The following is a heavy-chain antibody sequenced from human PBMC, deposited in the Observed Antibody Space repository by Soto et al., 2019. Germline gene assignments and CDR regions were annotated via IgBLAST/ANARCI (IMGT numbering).Heavy chain of an antibody. CDR3: ARGQDFWSGYPFDS. CDR1: GGSFSGYY. Sequence: LSLTCAVYGGSFSGYYWTWIRQPPGKGLEWIGKISHSGSTKYNPSLKSRVTISVDTSKNQFSLEVNSVTAADTAVYYCARGQDFWSGYPFDSWGQGTLVTVSS. V-gene: IGHV4-34*01. CDR2: ISHSGST. D-gene: IGHD3-3*01. J-gene: IGHJ4*02.